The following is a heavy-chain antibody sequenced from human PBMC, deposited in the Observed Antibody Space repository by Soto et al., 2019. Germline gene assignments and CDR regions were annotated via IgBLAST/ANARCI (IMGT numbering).Heavy chain of an antibody. D-gene: IGHD3-10*01. CDR3: ARAGAGTYGMDV. Sequence: GGSLRLSCAASGFTFSSYGMHWVRQAPGKGLEWVAVIWYDGSNKYYADSVKGRFTISRDISKNTLYLQMNSLRAEDTGVYYCARAGAGTYGMDVWGQGTTVTVSS. J-gene: IGHJ6*02. V-gene: IGHV3-33*01. CDR2: IWYDGSNK. CDR1: GFTFSSYG.